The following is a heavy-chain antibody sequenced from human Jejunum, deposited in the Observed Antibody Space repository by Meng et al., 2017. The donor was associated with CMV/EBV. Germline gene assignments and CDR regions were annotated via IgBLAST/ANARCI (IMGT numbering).Heavy chain of an antibody. J-gene: IGHJ5*02. D-gene: IGHD2-15*01. CDR3: ARDRGQDTVVVVADRGFDP. CDR1: GYTFNNYG. Sequence: QVQLVQSGAEVKKPGDSVKVSCKSSGYTFNNYGLNWVRQAPGQGLEWMGWISPYIGNTNYAQRFQGRLTLTTDTSTDTAYMELRSLSPDDTAIYYCARDRGQDTVVVVADRGFDPWGQGTLVTVAS. V-gene: IGHV1-18*01. CDR2: ISPYIGNT.